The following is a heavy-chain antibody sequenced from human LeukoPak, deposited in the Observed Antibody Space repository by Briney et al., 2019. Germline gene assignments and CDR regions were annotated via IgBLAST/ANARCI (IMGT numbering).Heavy chain of an antibody. CDR2: IIPIFGTA. V-gene: IGHV1-69*13. Sequence: ASVKVSCKASGGTFSSYAISWVRQAPGQGLEWIGGIIPIFGTANYAQKFQGRVTITADESTSTAYMELSSLRSEDTAVYYCAREEPAAINWFDPWGQGTLVTVSS. CDR3: AREEPAAINWFDP. J-gene: IGHJ5*02. D-gene: IGHD2-2*02. CDR1: GGTFSSYA.